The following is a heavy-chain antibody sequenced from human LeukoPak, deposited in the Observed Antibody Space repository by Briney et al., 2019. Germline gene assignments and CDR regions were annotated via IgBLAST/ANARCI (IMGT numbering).Heavy chain of an antibody. Sequence: GGSLRLSSAASNFTFSTYWMTWGRQAPGKGLEWVAIISQGGSVMHYVDSVKDRFTISRDNAKNSLYLQMNSLRAEDTAVYYCARDGILSYSPSFSFDYWGQGALVTVSS. CDR3: ARDGILSYSPSFSFDY. CDR2: ISQGGSVM. D-gene: IGHD2/OR15-2a*01. J-gene: IGHJ4*02. V-gene: IGHV3-7*01. CDR1: NFTFSTYW.